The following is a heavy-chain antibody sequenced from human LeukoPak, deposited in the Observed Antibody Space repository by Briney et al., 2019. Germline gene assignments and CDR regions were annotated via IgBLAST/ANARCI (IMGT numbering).Heavy chain of an antibody. Sequence: PGGSLRLSCAASGFTFDDYAMHWVRQAPGKGLEWVSGISWNSGSIGYADSVKGRFTISRDNAKNSLYLQMNSLRAEDTAVYYCAKTGQFDYWGQGTLVTVSS. CDR2: ISWNSGSI. CDR3: AKTGQFDY. D-gene: IGHD3-10*01. V-gene: IGHV3-9*01. J-gene: IGHJ4*02. CDR1: GFTFDDYA.